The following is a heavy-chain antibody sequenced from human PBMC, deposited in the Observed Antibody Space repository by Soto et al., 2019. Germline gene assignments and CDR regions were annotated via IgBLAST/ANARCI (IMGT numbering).Heavy chain of an antibody. J-gene: IGHJ3*02. V-gene: IGHV1-18*01. D-gene: IGHD2-15*01. CDR3: ARFFESGGSDDAFDI. CDR2: ISAYNGNT. CDR1: GYTFTSYG. Sequence: GASVKVSCKASGYTFTSYGISWVRQAPGQGLEWMGWISAYNGNTNYAQKLQGRVTMTTDTSTSTAYMELRSLRSDDTAVYYCARFFESGGSDDAFDIWGQGTMVTVSS.